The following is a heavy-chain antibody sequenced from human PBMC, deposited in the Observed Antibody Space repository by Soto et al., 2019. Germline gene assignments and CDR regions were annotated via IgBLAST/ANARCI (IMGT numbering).Heavy chain of an antibody. CDR3: AKYCSSDVCFDC. Sequence: GGSLRLSCAASGFTFDDYAMHWVRQAPGKGLEWVPGISWNSGSIGYADSVKGRFTISRDNAKNSLYLQMNSLRAEDTALYYCAKYCSSDVCFDCWGQGTLVAVSS. CDR1: GFTFDDYA. D-gene: IGHD2-8*02. CDR2: ISWNSGSI. J-gene: IGHJ4*02. V-gene: IGHV3-9*01.